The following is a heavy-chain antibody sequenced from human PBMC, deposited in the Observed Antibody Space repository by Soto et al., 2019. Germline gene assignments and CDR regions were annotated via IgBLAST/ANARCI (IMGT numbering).Heavy chain of an antibody. Sequence: ASVKVSCKVSGYTLTELSMHWVRQAPGKGLEWMGGFDPEDGETIYAQKFQGRVTMTEDTSTDTAYMELSSLRSEDTAVYYFATVGLGYYYGSGSRGAFDIWGQGTMVTVSS. CDR2: FDPEDGET. V-gene: IGHV1-24*01. D-gene: IGHD3-10*01. CDR1: GYTLTELS. CDR3: ATVGLGYYYGSGSRGAFDI. J-gene: IGHJ3*02.